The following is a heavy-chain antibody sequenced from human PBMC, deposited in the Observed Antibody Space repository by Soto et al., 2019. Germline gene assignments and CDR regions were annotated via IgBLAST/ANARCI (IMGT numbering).Heavy chain of an antibody. CDR1: GGSILDSTYY. CDR3: ARQASGYYYGWFDP. J-gene: IGHJ5*02. D-gene: IGHD3-22*01. Sequence: PSETLSLTCTVSGGSILDSTYYWAWIRQPPGKGLERIGTIFYSGGTFYTPSLKSRVTMSVDTSNNQFSLKLSSVTAADTAVYYCARQASGYYYGWFDPWGQGTLVTVSS. CDR2: IFYSGGT. V-gene: IGHV4-39*01.